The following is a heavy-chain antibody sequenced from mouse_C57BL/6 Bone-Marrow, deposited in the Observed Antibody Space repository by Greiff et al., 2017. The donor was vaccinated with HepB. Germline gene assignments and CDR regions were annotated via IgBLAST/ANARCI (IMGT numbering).Heavy chain of an antibody. CDR1: GFTFSSYA. CDR2: ISDGGSYT. D-gene: IGHD3-3*01. Sequence: DVKLVDSGGGLVKPGGSLKLSCAASGFTFSSYAMSWVRQTPEKRLEWVATISDGGSYTYYPDNVKGRFTISRDNAKNNLYLQMSHLKSEDTAMYYCAREGDDYWGQGTTLTVSS. CDR3: AREGDDY. V-gene: IGHV5-4*01. J-gene: IGHJ2*01.